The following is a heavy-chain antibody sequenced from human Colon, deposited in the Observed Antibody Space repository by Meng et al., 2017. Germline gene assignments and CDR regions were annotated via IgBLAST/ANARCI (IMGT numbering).Heavy chain of an antibody. V-gene: IGHV3-9*01. Sequence: SLKISCVVSGFTFDAYAMHWVRQPPGKGLEWVSSINWESDSIGYADSVKGRFTISRDNAKNSLYLQMNSLRAEDTAVYYCARLVAVGTWAFDIWGQGTMVTVSS. D-gene: IGHD6-19*01. CDR1: GFTFDAYA. J-gene: IGHJ3*02. CDR2: INWESDSI. CDR3: ARLVAVGTWAFDI.